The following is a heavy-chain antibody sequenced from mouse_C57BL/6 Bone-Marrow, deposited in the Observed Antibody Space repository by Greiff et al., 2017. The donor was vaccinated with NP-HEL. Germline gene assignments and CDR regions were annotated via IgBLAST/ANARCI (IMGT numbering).Heavy chain of an antibody. D-gene: IGHD1-1*01. CDR2: IYPGNSDT. V-gene: IGHV1-5*01. Sequence: EVQLQQSGTVLARPGASVKMSCKTSGYTFTSYWMHWVKQRPGQGLEWIGAIYPGNSDTSYNQKFKGKAKLTAVTSASTAYMELSSLTNEDSAVYYCTRRVTTVVADWYFDVWGTGTTVTVSS. CDR3: TRRVTTVVADWYFDV. CDR1: GYTFTSYW. J-gene: IGHJ1*03.